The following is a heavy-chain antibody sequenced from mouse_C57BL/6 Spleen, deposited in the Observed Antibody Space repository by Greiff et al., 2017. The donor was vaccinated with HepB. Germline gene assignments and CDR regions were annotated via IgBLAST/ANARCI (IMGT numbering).Heavy chain of an antibody. CDR3: ARVGDYDVRGFDY. D-gene: IGHD2-4*01. CDR2: INYDGSST. Sequence: EVKLMESEGGLVQPGSSMKLSCTASGFTFSDYYMAWVRQVPEKGLEWVANINYDGSSTYYLDSLKSRFIISRDNAKNILYLQMSSLKSEDTATYYCARVGDYDVRGFDYWGQGTTLTVSS. CDR1: GFTFSDYY. J-gene: IGHJ2*01. V-gene: IGHV5-16*01.